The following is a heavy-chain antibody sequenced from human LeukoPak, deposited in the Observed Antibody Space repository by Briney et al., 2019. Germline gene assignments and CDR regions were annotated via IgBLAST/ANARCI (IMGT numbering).Heavy chain of an antibody. V-gene: IGHV3-7*03. CDR2: IKEDGTET. CDR3: AKEGRSLQTY. J-gene: IGHJ4*02. D-gene: IGHD5-24*01. CDR1: GFMFSSNW. Sequence: PGGSLRLSCAASGFMFSSNWMSWVCLAPGKGLEWVANIKEDGTETYYVDSVKGRFTISRDNAKSSLYLQMNSLRVEDTAVYYCAKEGRSLQTYWGQGTLVTVSS.